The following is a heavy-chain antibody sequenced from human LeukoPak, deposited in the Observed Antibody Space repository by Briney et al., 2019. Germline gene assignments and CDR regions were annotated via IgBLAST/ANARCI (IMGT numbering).Heavy chain of an antibody. CDR2: INHSGST. V-gene: IGHV4-34*01. Sequence: SETLSLTCAVYGGSFSGYYWSWIRQPPGKGLEWIGEINHSGSTNYNPSLKSRVTISVDTSKNQFSLKLSSVTAADTAVYYCARGRRLGSSWPYNHNWFDPWGQGTLVTASS. J-gene: IGHJ5*02. CDR1: GGSFSGYY. CDR3: ARGRRLGSSWPYNHNWFDP. D-gene: IGHD6-13*01.